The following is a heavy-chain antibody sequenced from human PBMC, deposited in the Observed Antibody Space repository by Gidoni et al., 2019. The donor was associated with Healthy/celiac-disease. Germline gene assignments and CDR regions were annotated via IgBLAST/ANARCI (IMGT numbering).Heavy chain of an antibody. D-gene: IGHD2-2*01. Sequence: GCSTSYAQKFQGRVTMTRDTSTSTVYMELSSLRSEDTAVYYCARGCSSTSCYPGFDPWGQGTLVTVSS. J-gene: IGHJ5*01. V-gene: IGHV1-46*01. CDR3: ARGCSSTSCYPGFDP. CDR2: GCST.